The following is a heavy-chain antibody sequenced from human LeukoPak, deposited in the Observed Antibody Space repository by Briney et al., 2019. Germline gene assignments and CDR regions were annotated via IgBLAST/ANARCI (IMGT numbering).Heavy chain of an antibody. Sequence: GASVKVSCKASGYTFTGYYMHWVRQAPGQGLEWMGWISAYNGNTNYAQKLQGRVTMTTDTSTSTAYMELRSLRSDDTAVYYCARDVLLYSYDSSGLSDYWGQGTLVTVSS. J-gene: IGHJ4*02. V-gene: IGHV1-18*04. D-gene: IGHD3-22*01. CDR1: GYTFTGYY. CDR2: ISAYNGNT. CDR3: ARDVLLYSYDSSGLSDY.